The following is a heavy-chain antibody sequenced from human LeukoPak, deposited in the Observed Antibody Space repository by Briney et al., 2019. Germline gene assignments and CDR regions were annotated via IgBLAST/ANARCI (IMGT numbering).Heavy chain of an antibody. Sequence: GGSLRLSCAASGFTFSSYAMSWVRQAPGKALEWLSAISGSGGSTYYADSVKGRFTISRDNSKNTLYLQMNSLRAEDTAVYYCAKDPNSGWSDDFDYWGQGTLVTVSS. CDR2: ISGSGGST. J-gene: IGHJ4*02. CDR3: AKDPNSGWSDDFDY. V-gene: IGHV3-23*01. D-gene: IGHD6-19*01. CDR1: GFTFSSYA.